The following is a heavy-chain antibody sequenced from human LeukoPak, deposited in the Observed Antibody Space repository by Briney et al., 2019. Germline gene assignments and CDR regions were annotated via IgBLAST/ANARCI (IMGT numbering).Heavy chain of an antibody. CDR3: ARGPRRWLVRPFDY. V-gene: IGHV4-34*01. J-gene: IGHJ4*02. CDR2: INHSGST. CDR1: GGSISSYY. D-gene: IGHD6-19*01. Sequence: PSETLSLTCTVSGGSISSYYWSWIRQPPGKGLEWIGEINHSGSTNYNPSLKSRVTISVDTSKNQFSLKLSSVTAADTAVYYCARGPRRWLVRPFDYWGQGTLVTVSS.